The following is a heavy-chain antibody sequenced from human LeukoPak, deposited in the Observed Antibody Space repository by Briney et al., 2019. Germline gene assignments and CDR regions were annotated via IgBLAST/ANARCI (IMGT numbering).Heavy chain of an antibody. V-gene: IGHV1-2*02. CDR3: APGAAMVGPYYFDY. CDR1: GYTFTGYY. Sequence: ASVKVSCKASGYTFTGYYLHWVRQAPGQGLEWMGWINPNSGGTNYAQKFQGRVTMTRDTSISTAYMEPSRLRSDDTAVYYCAPGAAMVGPYYFDYWGQGTLVTVSS. CDR2: INPNSGGT. D-gene: IGHD5-18*01. J-gene: IGHJ4*02.